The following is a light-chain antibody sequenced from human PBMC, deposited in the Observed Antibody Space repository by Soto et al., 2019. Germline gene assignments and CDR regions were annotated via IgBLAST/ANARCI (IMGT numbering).Light chain of an antibody. CDR3: QQTSSPPRT. CDR1: QSVNYH. V-gene: IGKV1-39*01. J-gene: IGKJ2*02. Sequence: DIQMTQSPSSLSASVGDRVTITCRTSQSVNYHLNWYHHKPGRAPKLLIFQASSLKSAVPSRFSGSRSGTYFTRTFGSLQPEEFATYFCQQTSSPPRTFGQGTRLEI. CDR2: QAS.